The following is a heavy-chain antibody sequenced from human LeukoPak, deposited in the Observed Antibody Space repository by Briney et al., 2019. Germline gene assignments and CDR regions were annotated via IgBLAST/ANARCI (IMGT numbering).Heavy chain of an antibody. CDR1: GGSFSGYY. D-gene: IGHD5-18*01. V-gene: IGHV4-34*01. Sequence: SETLSLTCAVYGGSFSGYYWSWIRQPPGKGLEWIGEINHSGSTNYNPSLKSRVTISVETSKSQFSLKLSSVSAADTAVYYCARGYSYYFDYWGQGTLVTVSS. CDR2: INHSGST. J-gene: IGHJ4*02. CDR3: ARGYSYYFDY.